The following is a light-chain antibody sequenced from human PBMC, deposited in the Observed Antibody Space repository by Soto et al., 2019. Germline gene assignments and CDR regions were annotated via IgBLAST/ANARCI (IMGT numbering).Light chain of an antibody. Sequence: QSALTQPASVSGSPGQSITISCTGISSDVGAYNYVSWYQQYPGKAPKLMIYGVTNRPSGVSNRFSGSKTGNTASLTISGLQAEDEADYYCFSHRGGDSHVFGTGTQLTVL. V-gene: IGLV2-14*01. CDR1: SSDVGAYNY. CDR2: GVT. J-gene: IGLJ1*01. CDR3: FSHRGGDSHV.